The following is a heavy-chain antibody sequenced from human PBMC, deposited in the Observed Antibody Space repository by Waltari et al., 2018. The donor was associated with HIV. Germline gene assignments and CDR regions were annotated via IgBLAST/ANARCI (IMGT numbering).Heavy chain of an antibody. V-gene: IGHV3-74*01. Sequence: EVQLVESGGGLVQPGGSLRLSCAASGFTLSSYWMPWVRHAPGKGLVWVSRINSDGSSTTYADSVKGRFTISRDNAKNTLYLQINSLRAEDTAVYYCARGGLSSTSKPDFDYWGQGTLVTVSS. CDR1: GFTLSSYW. J-gene: IGHJ4*02. CDR2: INSDGSST. CDR3: ARGGLSSTSKPDFDY. D-gene: IGHD2-2*01.